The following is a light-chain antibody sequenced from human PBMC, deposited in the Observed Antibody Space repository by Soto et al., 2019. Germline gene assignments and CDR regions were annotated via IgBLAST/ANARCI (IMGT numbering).Light chain of an antibody. CDR1: QDISNY. CDR3: QKYKSAPWT. J-gene: IGKJ1*01. CDR2: GAA. Sequence: DIQLTQSPSSLSASVGDRVTITCRASQDISNYLAWYQQKPGKVPNLLMYGAAALRSGVPSRFSGSVSGTDFTLSISSLRPEDVATYYCQKYKSAPWTFGQGNKVEIK. V-gene: IGKV1-27*01.